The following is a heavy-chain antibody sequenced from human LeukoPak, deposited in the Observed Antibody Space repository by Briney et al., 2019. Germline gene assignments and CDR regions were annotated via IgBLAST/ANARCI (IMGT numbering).Heavy chain of an antibody. J-gene: IGHJ4*02. D-gene: IGHD6-19*01. V-gene: IGHV3-7*03. Sequence: GGSLRLSCVASDFTFSNYWMSWVRQAPGKGLEWVGNLKQDGSEIYYLDSVKGRFTISRDNTKNSLYLQMNSLRAEDTAVYYCAKGKSSGGNYFDYWGQGTLVTVSS. CDR3: AKGKSSGGNYFDY. CDR2: LKQDGSEI. CDR1: DFTFSNYW.